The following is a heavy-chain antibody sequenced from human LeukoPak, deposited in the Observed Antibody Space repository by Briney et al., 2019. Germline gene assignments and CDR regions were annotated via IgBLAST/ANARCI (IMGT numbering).Heavy chain of an antibody. CDR2: ISGSGGST. D-gene: IGHD3-22*01. V-gene: IGHV3-23*01. J-gene: IGHJ4*02. CDR1: GFIFDDYA. Sequence: GGSLRLSCAASGFIFDDYAMHWVRQAPGKGLEWVSAISGSGGSTYYADSVKGRFTISRDNSKNTLYLQMNSLRAEDTAVYYCAKDRTYYDSSGLFDYWGQGTLVTVSS. CDR3: AKDRTYYDSSGLFDY.